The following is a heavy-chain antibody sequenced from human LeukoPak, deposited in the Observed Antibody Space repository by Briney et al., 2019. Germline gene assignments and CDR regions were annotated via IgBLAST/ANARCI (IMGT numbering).Heavy chain of an antibody. CDR2: IYNDGSST. V-gene: IGHV3-74*01. CDR3: LGYCSGGSCPTVDV. Sequence: GGSLRLSCAASGFTFSAHWMHWVRQAPGKGLVSISRIYNDGSSTTYADSVKGRFTISRDNAKNMLYLQKNSLRAEDTAVYYCLGYCSGGSCPTVDVWGKGTTVTVSS. D-gene: IGHD2-15*01. CDR1: GFTFSAHW. J-gene: IGHJ6*04.